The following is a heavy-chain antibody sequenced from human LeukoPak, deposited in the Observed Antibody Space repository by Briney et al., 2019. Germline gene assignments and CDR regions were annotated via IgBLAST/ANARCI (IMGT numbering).Heavy chain of an antibody. CDR1: GSTFSRYW. Sequence: PGGSLRLSCAASGSTFSRYWMTWVRQGQGKGLEWVATINQDGSGEYYVDSVKGRFTISRDNAKNSLYLQISGLRAEDTAVYHCARKLYYYDTSPAGWFDPWGQGTLVTVS. D-gene: IGHD3-22*01. CDR3: ARKLYYYDTSPAGWFDP. V-gene: IGHV3-7*01. CDR2: INQDGSGE. J-gene: IGHJ5*02.